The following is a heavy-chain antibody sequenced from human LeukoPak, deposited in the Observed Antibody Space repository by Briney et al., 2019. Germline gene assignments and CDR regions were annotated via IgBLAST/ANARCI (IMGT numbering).Heavy chain of an antibody. CDR1: GVSISSDDYL. Sequence: SETLSLTCTVSGVSISSDDYLWGWIRQSPEKGLEWIGEIKYDGTTNYNPSLTSRVTMSIDKATNQFHLKVTSLTAADTAVYYCARGPDYYGDYISWFPDAFHIWGQGTLVSVSP. J-gene: IGHJ3*02. CDR2: IKYDGTT. CDR3: ARGPDYYGDYISWFPDAFHI. V-gene: IGHV4-61*05. D-gene: IGHD4-17*01.